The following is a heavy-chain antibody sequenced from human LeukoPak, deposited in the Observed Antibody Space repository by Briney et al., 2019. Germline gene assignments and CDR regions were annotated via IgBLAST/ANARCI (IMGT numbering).Heavy chain of an antibody. D-gene: IGHD2-15*01. Sequence: SETLSLTCTVSGGSITSYYWSWIRQPPGKGLEYIGHIYYSGSTAYNPSLRSRVTISVDTSKNQFSLKLNSVSAADTAMYFCARWFCSGACYMDVWGKGTTVTVSS. CDR3: ARWFCSGACYMDV. CDR1: GGSITSYY. V-gene: IGHV4-59*01. J-gene: IGHJ6*03. CDR2: IYYSGST.